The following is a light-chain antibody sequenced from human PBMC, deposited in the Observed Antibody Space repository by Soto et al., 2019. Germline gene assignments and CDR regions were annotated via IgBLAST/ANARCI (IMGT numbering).Light chain of an antibody. CDR2: GAS. V-gene: IGKV1-13*02. CDR3: QQYNTYPLT. CDR1: QCISSA. Sequence: AIPLTQSPSSLSASVGDRLIITCRASQCISSALAWYQQKPGKPPRLLIYGASSLESGVPSRFSGSGFGTDFTLTISNMQPEDFATYYCQQYNTYPLTFGGGTKVEIK. J-gene: IGKJ4*01.